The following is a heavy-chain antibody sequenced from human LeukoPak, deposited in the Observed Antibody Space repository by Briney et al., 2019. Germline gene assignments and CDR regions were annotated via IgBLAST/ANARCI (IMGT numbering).Heavy chain of an antibody. D-gene: IGHD4-17*01. J-gene: IGHJ4*02. CDR1: GGSLSSSSYY. CDR2: ILFSGST. V-gene: IGHV4-39*01. CDR3: ARHYSNPDYERVSDY. Sequence: SETLSLTCIVSGGSLSSSSYYWAWIRHHPGKELEWIVCILFSGSTYYNPCRRGRVTISVDTSQNQFSLRLSSETAADTAVSYCARHYSNPDYERVSDYWGPGTLVTVSS.